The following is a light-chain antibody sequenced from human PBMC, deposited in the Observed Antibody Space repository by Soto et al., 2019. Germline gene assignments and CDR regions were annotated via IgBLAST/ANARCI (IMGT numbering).Light chain of an antibody. CDR3: QQYNDWSLFT. V-gene: IGKV3-15*01. Sequence: DIVMTQSPATLSVSPGERATLSCRASQSVSSNLAWYQQKPGQTPRLLIFGASSRATGIPARFSASGSGTEFTAVNSSLQSEDSAVYYCQQYNDWSLFTFGPGTKGDIK. CDR2: GAS. CDR1: QSVSSN. J-gene: IGKJ3*01.